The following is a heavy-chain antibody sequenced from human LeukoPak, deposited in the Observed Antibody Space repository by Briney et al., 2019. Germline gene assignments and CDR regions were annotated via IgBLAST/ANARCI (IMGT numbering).Heavy chain of an antibody. V-gene: IGHV3-23*01. CDR1: GFTFSNYA. D-gene: IGHD3-22*01. Sequence: GGSLRLSCVASGFTFSNYAMVWVRQVPGKGLEWVSAISGSGGSTYYADSVKGRFTISRDNSKNTLYLQMNSLRAEDTAVYYCAKDERDMIVVVTPFDYWGQGTLVTVSS. J-gene: IGHJ4*02. CDR3: AKDERDMIVVVTPFDY. CDR2: ISGSGGST.